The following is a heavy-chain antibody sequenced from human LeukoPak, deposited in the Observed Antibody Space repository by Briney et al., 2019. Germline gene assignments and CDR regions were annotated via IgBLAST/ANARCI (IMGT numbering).Heavy chain of an antibody. CDR2: ISGSGGDT. Sequence: GRSLRLSCAASGFTFSNYAMSWVRQAPGRGLEWASGISGSGGDTYYADSVKGRFTISRDNSKNTLYLQMNSLRAEDTAVYYCAKDRSCTNNICHGDFDYWGQGTLVTVSS. D-gene: IGHD2-8*01. V-gene: IGHV3-23*01. CDR1: GFTFSNYA. CDR3: AKDRSCTNNICHGDFDY. J-gene: IGHJ4*02.